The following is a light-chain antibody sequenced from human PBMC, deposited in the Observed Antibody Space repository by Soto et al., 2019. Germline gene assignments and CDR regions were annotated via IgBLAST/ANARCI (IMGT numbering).Light chain of an antibody. J-gene: IGLJ3*02. V-gene: IGLV1-44*01. CDR2: SNN. CDR3: AAWDDSLNGRV. Sequence: QSVLTQPPSASGTPGQRVTIFCPGSSSNIGSNTVNWYQQLPGTAPKLLIYSNNQRPSGVPDRFSGSKSGTSASLAISGLQSEDEADYYCAAWDDSLNGRVFGGGTKLTVL. CDR1: SSNIGSNT.